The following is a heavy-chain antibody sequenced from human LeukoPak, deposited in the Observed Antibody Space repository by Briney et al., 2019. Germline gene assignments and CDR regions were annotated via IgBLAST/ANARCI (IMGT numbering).Heavy chain of an antibody. J-gene: IGHJ5*02. CDR2: IKRDGSEK. CDR3: ARGGLRYFDH. V-gene: IGHV3-7*04. D-gene: IGHD3-16*01. Sequence: GRSLRLSCAASGFTFSDYYMSWVRQASGKGLEWVANIKRDGSEKYYVDSVKGRFTISRDNAKNSLYLQMNSLRAEDTAVYYCARGGLRYFDHWGQGTLVTVSS. CDR1: GFTFSDYY.